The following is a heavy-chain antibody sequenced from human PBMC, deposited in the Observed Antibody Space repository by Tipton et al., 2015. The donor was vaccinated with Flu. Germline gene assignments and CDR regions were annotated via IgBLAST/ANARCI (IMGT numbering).Heavy chain of an antibody. CDR2: GSTSGTT. J-gene: IGHJ6*02. D-gene: IGHD3-10*01. CDR3: ATSRPHRYSYGMDV. CDR1: DGSVTSGSYY. V-gene: IGHV4-61*02. Sequence: TLSLTCTVSDGSVTSGSYYWNWIRQPAVKGMEWIGRGSTSGTTNYNTSLQSRVTISVDTSKNQFSLRLISVTAADTAVYYCATSRPHRYSYGMDVWGQGATVSVSS.